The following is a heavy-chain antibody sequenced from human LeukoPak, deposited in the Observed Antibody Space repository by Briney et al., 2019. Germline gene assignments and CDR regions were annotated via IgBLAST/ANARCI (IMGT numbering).Heavy chain of an antibody. D-gene: IGHD3-22*01. CDR2: INHSGST. J-gene: IGHJ4*02. Sequence: SETLSLTCAVSGGSISSLNLWSWIRQPPGKGLEWIGEINHSGSTNYNPSLKSRVTISVDTSKNQFSLKLSSVTAADTAVYYCARRYDSSGPTLDYWGQGTLVTVSS. CDR3: ARRYDSSGPTLDY. V-gene: IGHV4-4*02. CDR1: GGSISSLNL.